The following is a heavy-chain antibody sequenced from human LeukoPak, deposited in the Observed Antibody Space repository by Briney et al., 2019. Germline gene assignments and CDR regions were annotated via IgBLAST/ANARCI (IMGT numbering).Heavy chain of an antibody. Sequence: ASVKVSCKASGYTFTGYYMHWVRQAPGQGLEWMGRINPNSGGTNYAQKFQGGVTMTRDTSISTAYMELSRLRSDDTAVYYCARELDTAMVTDYWGQGTLVTVSS. CDR3: ARELDTAMVTDY. V-gene: IGHV1-2*06. CDR2: INPNSGGT. D-gene: IGHD5-18*01. J-gene: IGHJ4*02. CDR1: GYTFTGYY.